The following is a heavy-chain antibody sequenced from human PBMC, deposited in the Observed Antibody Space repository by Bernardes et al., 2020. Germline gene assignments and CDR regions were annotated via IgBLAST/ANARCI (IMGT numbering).Heavy chain of an antibody. CDR3: ARDWSGGFDP. V-gene: IGHV3-74*01. CDR2: INSDGSRT. J-gene: IGHJ5*02. CDR1: GFTFSSYW. Sequence: GGSLRLSCAASGFTFSSYWMHWVRQAPGKGLVWVSRINSDGSRTTYADSVKGRFTISRDNAQNTLYVQMNSLRVEDTAVYYCARDWSGGFDPWGQGTLVTVSS. D-gene: IGHD3-3*01.